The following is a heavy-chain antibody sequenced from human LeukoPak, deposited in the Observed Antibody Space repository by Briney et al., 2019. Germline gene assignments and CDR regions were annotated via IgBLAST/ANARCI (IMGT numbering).Heavy chain of an antibody. D-gene: IGHD6-13*01. CDR3: ARDYIAAAGKTYYYYGMDV. Sequence: PGGSLRLSCAASGFAFSSYAMHWARQAPGKGLEWVAVISYDGSKKYHADSVKGRFTISRDNSKNTLYLQMNSLRAEDTAVYYCARDYIAAAGKTYYYYGMDVWGQGTTVTVSS. V-gene: IGHV3-30-3*01. CDR1: GFAFSSYA. CDR2: ISYDGSKK. J-gene: IGHJ6*02.